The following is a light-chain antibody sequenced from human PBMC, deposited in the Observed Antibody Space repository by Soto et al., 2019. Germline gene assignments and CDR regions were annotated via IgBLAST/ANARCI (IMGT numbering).Light chain of an antibody. CDR3: CSYTTSNTRQIV. J-gene: IGLJ1*01. CDR1: SSDVGGNNY. V-gene: IGLV2-14*01. CDR2: DVS. Sequence: QSVLTQPASVSGSPGQSITISCTGTSSDVGGNNYVSWYQQHPGKAPKFMIYDVSNRPSGVSNRFSGSKSGNTASLTISGLQAEDEADYYCCSYTTSNTRQIVFGTGTKV.